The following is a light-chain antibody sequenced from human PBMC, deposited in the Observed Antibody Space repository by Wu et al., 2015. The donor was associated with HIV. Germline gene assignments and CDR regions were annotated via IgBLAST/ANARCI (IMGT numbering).Light chain of an antibody. CDR2: GAS. V-gene: IGKV3-20*01. CDR3: QEHGN. J-gene: IGKJ2*01. Sequence: EIVLTQSPSTLSLSPGERVTLSCRASQSISSSYLAWYQQKPGQAPRLLIYGASSRATGIPDRFSGSGSGTDFTLTISRLEPEDFAVYYCQEHGNFGQGTKLEIK. CDR1: QSISSSY.